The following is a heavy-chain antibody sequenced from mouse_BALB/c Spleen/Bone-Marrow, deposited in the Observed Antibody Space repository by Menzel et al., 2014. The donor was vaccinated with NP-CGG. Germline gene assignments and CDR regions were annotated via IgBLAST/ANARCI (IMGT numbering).Heavy chain of an antibody. CDR1: GYSITSDYA. Sequence: VQLQQSGPGLVKPSQSLSLTCTVTGYSITSDYAWNWIRQFPGSKLEWMGYISYSGSTSYNPSLKSRISITRDTSKNQFFLQLNSVTTEDTATYYCAKTGTRYYFDYWGQGTTLTVSS. D-gene: IGHD4-1*01. CDR2: ISYSGST. J-gene: IGHJ2*01. CDR3: AKTGTRYYFDY. V-gene: IGHV3-2*02.